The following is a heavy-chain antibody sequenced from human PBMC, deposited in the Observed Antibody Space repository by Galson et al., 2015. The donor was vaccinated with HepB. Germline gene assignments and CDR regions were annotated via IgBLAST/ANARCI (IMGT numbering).Heavy chain of an antibody. CDR1: GFTFSSYA. J-gene: IGHJ4*02. D-gene: IGHD5-12*01. CDR2: ISYDGSNK. V-gene: IGHV3-30*04. Sequence: SLRLSCAASGFTFSSYAMHWVRQAPGKGLEWVAVISYDGSNKYYADSVKGRFTISRDNSKNTLYLQMNSLRAEDTAVYYCARDRGDIVATMDFDYWGQGTLVTVSS. CDR3: ARDRGDIVATMDFDY.